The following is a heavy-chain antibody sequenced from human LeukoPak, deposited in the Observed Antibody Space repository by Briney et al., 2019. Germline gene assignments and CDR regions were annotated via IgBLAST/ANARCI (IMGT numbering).Heavy chain of an antibody. J-gene: IGHJ4*02. V-gene: IGHV4-39*01. CDR2: IYYSGST. Sequence: SETLSLTCTVSGGSISSSSYYWGWIRQPPGEGLEWIGSIYYSGSTYYNLSLKSRVTISVDTSKNQFSLKLSSVTAADTAVYYCARTKLGYSYRYFDYWGQGTLVTVSS. CDR1: GGSISSSSYY. CDR3: ARTKLGYSYRYFDY. D-gene: IGHD5-18*01.